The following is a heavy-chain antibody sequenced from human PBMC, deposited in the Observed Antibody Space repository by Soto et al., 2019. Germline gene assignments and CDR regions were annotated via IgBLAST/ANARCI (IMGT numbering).Heavy chain of an antibody. J-gene: IGHJ4*02. CDR1: GFTFGNFA. V-gene: IGHV3-23*01. CDR3: AKELRWPQFADY. Sequence: RLSCSASGFTFGNFAMSWARQAPGKGLEWVSSITGRGTTTYYTGSVKGRFTISRDNSKNTLYLQMNSLRAEDTAIYYCAKELRWPQFADYWGQGTLVTVSS. CDR2: ITGRGTTT.